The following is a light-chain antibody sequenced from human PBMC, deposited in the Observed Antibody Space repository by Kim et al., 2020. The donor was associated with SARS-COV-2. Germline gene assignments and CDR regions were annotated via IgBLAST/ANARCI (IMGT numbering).Light chain of an antibody. V-gene: IGLV3-1*01. J-gene: IGLJ3*02. CDR3: QAWDSRIPVV. Sequence: SPGQTGSITCSGDKLGDKYACWYQQRPGQSPVLVIYQDIKRPSGIPERFSGSSSGNTATLTISGTQAMDEADYYCQAWDSRIPVVFGGGTQLTVL. CDR2: QDI. CDR1: KLGDKY.